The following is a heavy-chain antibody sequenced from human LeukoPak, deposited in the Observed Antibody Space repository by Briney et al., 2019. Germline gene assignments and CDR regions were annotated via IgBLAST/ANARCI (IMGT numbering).Heavy chain of an antibody. V-gene: IGHV3-30*04. CDR1: GFTFSSYA. CDR2: ISYDGSNK. CDR3: AKDIQGNQGLDV. Sequence: GGSLRLSCAASGFTFSSYAMHWVRQAPGKGLEWVAVISYDGSNKYYADSVKGRFTISRDNAKNSLYLQMNSLRAEDTALYYCAKDIQGNQGLDVWGKGTTVTVSS. D-gene: IGHD1-14*01. J-gene: IGHJ6*04.